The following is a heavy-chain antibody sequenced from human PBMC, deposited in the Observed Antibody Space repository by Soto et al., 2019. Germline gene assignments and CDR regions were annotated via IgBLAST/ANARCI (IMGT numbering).Heavy chain of an antibody. J-gene: IGHJ6*02. Sequence: SVKVSCKASGFTFTSSAMQWVRQARGQRLEWIGWIVVGSGNTNYAQKFQERVTITRDMSTSTAYMELSSLRSEDTAVYYCAAPHAGGITIFGVASYGMDVWGQGTTVTVSS. CDR3: AAPHAGGITIFGVASYGMDV. CDR1: GFTFTSSA. V-gene: IGHV1-58*02. CDR2: IVVGSGNT. D-gene: IGHD3-3*01.